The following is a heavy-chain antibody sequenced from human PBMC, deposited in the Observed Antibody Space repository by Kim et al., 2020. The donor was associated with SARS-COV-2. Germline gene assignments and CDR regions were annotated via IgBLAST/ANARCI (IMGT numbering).Heavy chain of an antibody. D-gene: IGHD2-15*01. CDR2: IRNKGNSYTT. CDR3: TRSGESWYNWFDP. Sequence: GGSLRLSCAASGFTFSDYYMDWVRQAPGKGLEWVCRIRNKGNSYTTAYAASVKCRFTISSDDFSLYLQMNSLKTEDTAVYYCTRSGESWYNWFDPWGQGT. J-gene: IGHJ5*02. V-gene: IGHV3-72*01. CDR1: GFTFSDYY.